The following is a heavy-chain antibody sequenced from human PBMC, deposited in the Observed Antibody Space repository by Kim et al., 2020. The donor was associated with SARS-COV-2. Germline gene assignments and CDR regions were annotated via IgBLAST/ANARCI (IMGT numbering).Heavy chain of an antibody. Sequence: GGSLRLSCATSGFTFSAYDMNWVRQAPGKGLEWLSFITKSSTTTDYADSVKGRFTTSRDDAKNSLHLQMNSLRAEDTAVYHCAGDRMDVAFYIWGHG. V-gene: IGHV3-48*04. CDR3: AGDRMDVAFYI. J-gene: IGHJ3*02. D-gene: IGHD2-8*01. CDR1: GFTFSAYD. CDR2: ITKSSTTT.